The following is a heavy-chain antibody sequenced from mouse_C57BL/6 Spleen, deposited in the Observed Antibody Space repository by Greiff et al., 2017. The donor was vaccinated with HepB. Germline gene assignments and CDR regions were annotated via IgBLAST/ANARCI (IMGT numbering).Heavy chain of an antibody. Sequence: VKLMESGAELVKPAASVKISCKASGYAFSSYWMNWVKQRPGKGLEWIGQIYPGDGDTNYNGKFKGKVTLTADKSSSTAYMQLINMPSEDSAVYFCARSGGFDYWGEGTTLTVSS. CDR1: GYAFSSYW. J-gene: IGHJ2*01. CDR3: ARSGGFDY. V-gene: IGHV1-80*01. CDR2: IYPGDGDT. D-gene: IGHD3-1*01.